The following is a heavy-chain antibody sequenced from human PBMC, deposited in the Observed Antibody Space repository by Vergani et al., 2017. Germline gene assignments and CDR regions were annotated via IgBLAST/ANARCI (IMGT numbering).Heavy chain of an antibody. V-gene: IGHV3-23*01. CDR1: GFTFSTYA. J-gene: IGHJ4*02. CDR3: VRDAGSYENFFDS. D-gene: IGHD1-26*01. Sequence: EVQLLESGGSLKQPGGSVRLSCAASGFTFSTYAMHWVRQAPGKGLEWVSALTGGGGSTYYADSFKGRFIISIDKSRDTLYLQMNSLRPEDTATYYCVRDAGSYENFFDSWGQGTLVTVSS. CDR2: LTGGGGST.